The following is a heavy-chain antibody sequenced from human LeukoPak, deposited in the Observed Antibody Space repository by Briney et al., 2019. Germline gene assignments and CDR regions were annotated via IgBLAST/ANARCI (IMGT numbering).Heavy chain of an antibody. Sequence: PGGSLRLSCAASGFTLSSYWMSWVRQAPGKGLEWVANIKQDGSEKNYVDSVKGRFTIPRDNAKNSVYLQMNSLRGEDTAVYYCARMQLWGPHWGQGTLVTVSS. J-gene: IGHJ4*02. D-gene: IGHD3-16*01. CDR3: ARMQLWGPH. CDR1: GFTLSSYW. V-gene: IGHV3-7*01. CDR2: IKQDGSEK.